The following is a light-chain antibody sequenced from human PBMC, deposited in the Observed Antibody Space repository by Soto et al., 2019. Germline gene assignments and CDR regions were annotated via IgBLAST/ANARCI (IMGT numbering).Light chain of an antibody. Sequence: VLTQSPATLSLSPGERATLSCRASQSVGTYFAWYQQKPGQAPRLLIYDASDRATGIPARFSGSGSGTDFTLTISSLEPEDFAVYYCQQCINWPPVTFGGGTKVEIK. CDR2: DAS. V-gene: IGKV3-11*01. CDR3: QQCINWPPVT. J-gene: IGKJ4*01. CDR1: QSVGTY.